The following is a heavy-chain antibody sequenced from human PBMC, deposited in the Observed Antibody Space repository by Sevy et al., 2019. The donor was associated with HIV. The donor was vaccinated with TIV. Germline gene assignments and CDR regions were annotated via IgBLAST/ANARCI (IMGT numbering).Heavy chain of an antibody. J-gene: IGHJ6*02. CDR2: ITWNSGKI. V-gene: IGHV3-9*01. D-gene: IGHD3-22*01. Sequence: GGSLRLSCAASGFSFGDYAMHWVRQAPGKGLEWVSGITWNSGKIGYADSVQGRFTISRDNAKNSLYLQMNSLRAEDTAFYYGAKDKGPLDYGSGGYQFYYYGLDVWGQGTTVTVSS. CDR1: GFSFGDYA. CDR3: AKDKGPLDYGSGGYQFYYYGLDV.